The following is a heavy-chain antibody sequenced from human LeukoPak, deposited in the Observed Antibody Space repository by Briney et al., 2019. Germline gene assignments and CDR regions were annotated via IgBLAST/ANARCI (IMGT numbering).Heavy chain of an antibody. V-gene: IGHV1-2*06. D-gene: IGHD6-13*01. CDR1: GYTFTGYY. CDR3: ARDRGEMGIAAESGDP. CDR2: INPNSGGT. J-gene: IGHJ5*02. Sequence: ASVKVSCKASGYTFTGYYMHWVRQAPGQGLEWMGRINPNSGGTNYAQKFQGRVTMTRDTSISIAYMELSRLRSDDTAVYYCARDRGEMGIAAESGDPWGQGTLVTVSS.